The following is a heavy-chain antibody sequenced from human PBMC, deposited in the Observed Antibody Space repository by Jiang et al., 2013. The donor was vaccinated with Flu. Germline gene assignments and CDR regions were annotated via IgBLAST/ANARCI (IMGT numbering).Heavy chain of an antibody. D-gene: IGHD1-20*01. CDR2: IYYSGST. V-gene: IGHV4-39*07. CDR1: GGSISSSNYY. Sequence: GLVKPSETLPLTCTVSGGSISSSNYYWGWIRQPPGKGLEWIGSIYYSGSTNYNPSLKSRVTISVDTSKNQFSLKLSSVTAADTAVYYCASGDNWNDGLDYWGQGTLVTVSS. CDR3: ASGDNWNDGLDY. J-gene: IGHJ4*02.